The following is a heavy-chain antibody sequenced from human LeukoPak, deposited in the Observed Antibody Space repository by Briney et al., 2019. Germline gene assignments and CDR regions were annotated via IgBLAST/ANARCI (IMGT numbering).Heavy chain of an antibody. CDR1: GFTFSSYA. CDR2: FSATDGSA. Sequence: PGGSLRLSCAASGFTFSSYAMTWVRQAPGKGLEWVSAFSATDGSAQYAESVEGRFTISRDNSKNTLFLQMNSRGAEDTAVYYCARAKIGAAGTGAFDVWGQGTLVTVSS. J-gene: IGHJ3*01. CDR3: ARAKIGAAGTGAFDV. D-gene: IGHD6-13*01. V-gene: IGHV3-23*01.